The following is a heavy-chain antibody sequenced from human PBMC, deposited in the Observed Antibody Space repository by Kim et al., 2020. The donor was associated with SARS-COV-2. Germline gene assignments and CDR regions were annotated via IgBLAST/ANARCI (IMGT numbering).Heavy chain of an antibody. J-gene: IGHJ4*02. D-gene: IGHD5-18*01. V-gene: IGHV3-7*01. Sequence: DGSGEYYGDAVQGRFTISRDNATNSLYLQMHSLRAEDTAVYYCARYSYDYWGQGTLVTVSS. CDR3: ARYSYDY. CDR2: DGSGE.